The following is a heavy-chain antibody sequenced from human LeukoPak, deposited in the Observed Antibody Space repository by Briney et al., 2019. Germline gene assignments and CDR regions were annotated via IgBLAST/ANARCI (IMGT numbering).Heavy chain of an antibody. J-gene: IGHJ5*02. CDR3: ARDKETYQLLNRQGGFDP. CDR1: GGCISSGSYY. Sequence: SETLSLTCTVSGGCISSGSYYWSWIRQPAGKGLEWIGRIYTSGSTNYNPSLKSRVTISVDTSKNQFSLKLSSVTAADTAVYYCARDKETYQLLNRQGGFDPWGQGTLVTVSS. CDR2: IYTSGST. V-gene: IGHV4-61*02. D-gene: IGHD2-2*01.